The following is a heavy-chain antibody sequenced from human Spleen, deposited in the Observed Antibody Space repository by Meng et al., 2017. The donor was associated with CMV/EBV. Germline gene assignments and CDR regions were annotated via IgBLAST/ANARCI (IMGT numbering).Heavy chain of an antibody. V-gene: IGHV1-2*02. CDR3: ASDQVGVLGLYGMDV. D-gene: IGHD3-16*01. Sequence: ASVKVSCKASGYTFTGYYMHWVRQAPGQGLEWMGWINPNSGGTNYAQKCQGSVTMTRDTSISTAYMELSRLRSDDTAVYYCASDQVGVLGLYGMDVWGQGTTVTVPQ. CDR2: INPNSGGT. J-gene: IGHJ6*01. CDR1: GYTFTGYY.